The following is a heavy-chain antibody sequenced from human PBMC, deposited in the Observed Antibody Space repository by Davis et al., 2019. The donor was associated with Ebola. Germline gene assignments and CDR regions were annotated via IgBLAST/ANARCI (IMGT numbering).Heavy chain of an antibody. D-gene: IGHD3-10*01. Sequence: GGSLRLSCAASGFTFSSYSMNWVRQAPGKGLEWVSSISSSSSYIYYADSVKGRFTISRDNAKNSLYLQMNSLRAEDTAVYYCARDTYYYGSGSYYVLFDYWGQGTLVTVSS. V-gene: IGHV3-21*01. CDR1: GFTFSSYS. J-gene: IGHJ4*02. CDR3: ARDTYYYGSGSYYVLFDY. CDR2: ISSSSSYI.